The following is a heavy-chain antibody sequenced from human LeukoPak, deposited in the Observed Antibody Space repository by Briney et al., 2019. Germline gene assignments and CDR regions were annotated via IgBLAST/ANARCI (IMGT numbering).Heavy chain of an antibody. CDR2: IRYDGSNK. Sequence: GGSLRLSCAASGFAFSSYGMHWVRQAPGKGLEGVAFIRYDGSNKYYADSVKGRFTISRDNSKNTLYLQMNSLRAEDTAVYYCAKEVGGWSYYFDYWGQGTLVTVSS. CDR1: GFAFSSYG. V-gene: IGHV3-30*02. D-gene: IGHD6-19*01. CDR3: AKEVGGWSYYFDY. J-gene: IGHJ4*02.